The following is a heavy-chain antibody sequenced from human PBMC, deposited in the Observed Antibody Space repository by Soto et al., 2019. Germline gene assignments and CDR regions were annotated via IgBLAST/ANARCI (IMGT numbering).Heavy chain of an antibody. V-gene: IGHV1-3*04. CDR2: INTGNGNT. CDR3: ALTSSDSKDDAFDV. J-gene: IGHJ3*01. CDR1: GYTFTSYT. Sequence: SVKVSCKASGYTFTSYTIHWVRQAPGQRLEWMGWINTGNGNTKYSQNFQGRVIITRDTSASTAYMELSSLRSEDTAVYYCALTSSDSKDDAFDVWGQGTMVTV. D-gene: IGHD6-19*01.